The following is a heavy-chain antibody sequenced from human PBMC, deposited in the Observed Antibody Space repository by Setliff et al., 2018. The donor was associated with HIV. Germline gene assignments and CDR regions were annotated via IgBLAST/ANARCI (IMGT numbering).Heavy chain of an antibody. CDR1: GFTFSSYS. J-gene: IGHJ4*02. CDR3: AKDRYSGSSTDY. V-gene: IGHV3-21*01. D-gene: IGHD1-26*01. CDR2: ISSSSSYT. Sequence: GGSLXXXCAASGFTFSSYSMNWVRQAPGKGLEWVSYISSSSSYTHYADSVKGXXXXSRDNVKNSLYLQLNSLRAEHTAVYYCAKDRYSGSSTDYWGPGTLVTVSS.